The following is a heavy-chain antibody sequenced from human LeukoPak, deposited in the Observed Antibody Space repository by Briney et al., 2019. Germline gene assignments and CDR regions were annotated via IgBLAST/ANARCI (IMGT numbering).Heavy chain of an antibody. CDR1: GGTFSSYA. J-gene: IGHJ4*02. Sequence: SVKVSCKASGGTFSSYAISWVRQAPGQGLEWMGRIIPIFGTANYAQKFQGRVTMTEDTSTDTAYMELSSLRSEDTAVYYCATLYYYDSSGYGRTDYWGQGTLVTVSS. CDR3: ATLYYYDSSGYGRTDY. V-gene: IGHV1-69*06. CDR2: IIPIFGTA. D-gene: IGHD3-22*01.